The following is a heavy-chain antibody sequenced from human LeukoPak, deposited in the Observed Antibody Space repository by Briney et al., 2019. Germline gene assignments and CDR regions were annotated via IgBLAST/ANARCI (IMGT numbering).Heavy chain of an antibody. D-gene: IGHD3-3*01. Sequence: GGSLRLSCVGSGFTFRNYWMSWVRQAPGKGLEWVGRIKSKTDGGTTDYAAPVKGRFTISRDDSKNTLYLQMNSLKTEDTAVYYCTTDGVVTPKFDYWGQGTLVTVSS. CDR1: GFTFRNYW. CDR2: IKSKTDGGTT. CDR3: TTDGVVTPKFDY. V-gene: IGHV3-15*01. J-gene: IGHJ4*02.